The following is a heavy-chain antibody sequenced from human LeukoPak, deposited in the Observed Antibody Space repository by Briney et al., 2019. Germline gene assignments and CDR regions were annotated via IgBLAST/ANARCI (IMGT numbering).Heavy chain of an antibody. Sequence: SVKVSCKASGGTFSSYAISWVRQAPGQGLEWMGGIIPIFGTANYAQKFQGRVTITADKSTSTAYMELSSLRSEDTAVYYSARAGGNYCSSTSCFQSDVWGQGTLVTVSS. D-gene: IGHD2-2*01. CDR3: ARAGGNYCSSTSCFQSDV. V-gene: IGHV1-69*06. CDR2: IIPIFGTA. CDR1: GGTFSSYA. J-gene: IGHJ4*02.